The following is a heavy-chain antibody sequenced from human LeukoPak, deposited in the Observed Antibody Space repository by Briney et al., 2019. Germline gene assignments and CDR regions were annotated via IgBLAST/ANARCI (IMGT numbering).Heavy chain of an antibody. CDR3: ARSLGSSSWSVGGVFDI. Sequence: GGSLRLSCATSGFTFSSYWMSWVRQAPGKGLEWVANIKQDGSEKHYVDSVKGRFTISRDNAKNSLYLQMNSLRVGDTAVYYCARSLGSSSWSVGGVFDIWGQGTLVTVSS. V-gene: IGHV3-7*01. D-gene: IGHD6-13*01. CDR1: GFTFSSYW. CDR2: IKQDGSEK. J-gene: IGHJ3*02.